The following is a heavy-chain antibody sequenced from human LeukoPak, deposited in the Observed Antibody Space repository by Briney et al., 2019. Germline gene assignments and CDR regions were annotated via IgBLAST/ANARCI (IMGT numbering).Heavy chain of an antibody. Sequence: SETLSLTCTVSHYSISSGYYWGWIRQPPGKGLEWIGTIYRNGSTYFNPSLKSRVTISVDTSKNQFSLKLSSVTAADTAVYYCASSLGKTRADYWGQGTLVTVSS. D-gene: IGHD6-13*01. V-gene: IGHV4-38-2*02. J-gene: IGHJ4*02. CDR2: IYRNGST. CDR1: HYSISSGYY. CDR3: ASSLGKTRADY.